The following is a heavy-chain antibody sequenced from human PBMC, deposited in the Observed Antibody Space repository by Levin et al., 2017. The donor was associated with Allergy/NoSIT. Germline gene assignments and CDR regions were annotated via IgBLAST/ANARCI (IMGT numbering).Heavy chain of an antibody. CDR1: GYTFASYY. CDR2: ISPNSGDT. J-gene: IGHJ4*02. V-gene: IGHV1-2*02. D-gene: IGHD6-19*01. Sequence: GESLKISCKASGYTFASYYIHWVRQAPGQGLEWMGWISPNSGDTNIAPRFQGRVTMTRDTSISTAFMELNGLRSDDTAVYYCTRGSSGYYRIDYWGQGTLVTVSS. CDR3: TRGSSGYYRIDY.